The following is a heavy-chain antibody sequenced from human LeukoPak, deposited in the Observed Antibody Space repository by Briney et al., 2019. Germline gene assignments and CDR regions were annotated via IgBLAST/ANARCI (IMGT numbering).Heavy chain of an antibody. D-gene: IGHD3-3*01. Sequence: GGSLILSCAASGFTFSTYWMSWVRQAPGKGLEWVANTKEDGGEKYYVDSVKGRFTISRDNAKNSLYLQMNSLRAEDTAVYYCARAAIKNYDFWSGYHERNKNYYYMDVWGKGTTVTVSS. V-gene: IGHV3-7*01. CDR3: ARAAIKNYDFWSGYHERNKNYYYMDV. J-gene: IGHJ6*03. CDR2: TKEDGGEK. CDR1: GFTFSTYW.